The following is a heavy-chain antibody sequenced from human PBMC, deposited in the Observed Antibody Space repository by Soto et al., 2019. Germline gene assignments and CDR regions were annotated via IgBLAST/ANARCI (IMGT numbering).Heavy chain of an antibody. CDR3: AREGHLRSGYDYEVGIIHYYYYYYGMDV. Sequence: SVKVSCKASGGTFSSYAISWARQAPGQGLEWMGGIIPIFGTANYAQKFQGRVTITADESTSTAYMELSSLRSEDTAVYYCAREGHLRSGYDYEVGIIHYYYYYYGMDVWGQGTTVTVSS. CDR1: GGTFSSYA. J-gene: IGHJ6*02. CDR2: IIPIFGTA. D-gene: IGHD3-22*01. V-gene: IGHV1-69*13.